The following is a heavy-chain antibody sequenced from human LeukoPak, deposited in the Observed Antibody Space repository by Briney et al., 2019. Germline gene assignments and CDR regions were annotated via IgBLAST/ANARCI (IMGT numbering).Heavy chain of an antibody. J-gene: IGHJ5*02. CDR1: GFTFSSYG. V-gene: IGHV3-33*01. D-gene: IGHD2-2*01. CDR3: ARAYCSSTSCYGWMLFDP. CDR2: IWYDGSNK. Sequence: PGGSLRLSCAASGFTFSSYGMHWVRQAPGKGLEWVAVIWYDGSNKYYADSVKGRFTISRDNSKNSLYLQMNSLRAEDTAVYYCARAYCSSTSCYGWMLFDPWGQGTLVTVSS.